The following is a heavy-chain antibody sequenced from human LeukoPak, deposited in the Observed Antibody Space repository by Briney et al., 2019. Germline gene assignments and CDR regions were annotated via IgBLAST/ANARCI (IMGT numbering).Heavy chain of an antibody. Sequence: GSSVKVSCKASGGTFSSYAISWVRQAPGQGLEWMGGIIPIFGTANYAQKFQGRVTITADESTSTAYMELSSLRSEDTAVYYCARGVTPAMLRHNWFDPWGQGTLVTVSS. V-gene: IGHV1-69*01. J-gene: IGHJ5*02. CDR3: ARGVTPAMLRHNWFDP. CDR2: IIPIFGTA. D-gene: IGHD2-2*01. CDR1: GGTFSSYA.